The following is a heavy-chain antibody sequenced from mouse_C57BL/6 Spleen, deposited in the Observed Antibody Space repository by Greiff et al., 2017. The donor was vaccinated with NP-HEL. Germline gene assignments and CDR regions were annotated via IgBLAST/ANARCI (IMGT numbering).Heavy chain of an antibody. V-gene: IGHV5-4*01. CDR3: AREFITTVVANWYFDV. J-gene: IGHJ1*03. D-gene: IGHD1-1*01. CDR1: GFTFSSYA. Sequence: EVQRVESGGGLVKPGGSLKLSCAASGFTFSSYAMSWVRQTPEKRLEWVATISDGGSYTYYPDNVKGRFTISRDNAKNNLYLQMSHLKSEDTAMYYCAREFITTVVANWYFDVWGTGTTVTVSS. CDR2: ISDGGSYT.